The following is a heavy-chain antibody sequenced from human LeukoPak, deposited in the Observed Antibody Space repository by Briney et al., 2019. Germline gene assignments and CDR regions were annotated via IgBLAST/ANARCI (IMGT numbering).Heavy chain of an antibody. CDR3: ARGFYSSGWSVDY. CDR1: GFAFSDYY. D-gene: IGHD6-19*01. CDR2: ISSSGSTT. V-gene: IGHV3-11*01. J-gene: IGHJ4*02. Sequence: PGGSLRLSCAASGFAFSDYYMSWIRQAPGKGLEWVSYISSSGSTTYYADSVKGRFTISRDNAKNSLYLQMNSLRAEDTAVYYCARGFYSSGWSVDYWGQGTLVTVSS.